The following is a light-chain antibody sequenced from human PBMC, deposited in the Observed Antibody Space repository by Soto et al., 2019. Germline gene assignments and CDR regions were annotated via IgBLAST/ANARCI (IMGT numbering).Light chain of an antibody. CDR2: LEGSGSY. J-gene: IGLJ3*02. CDR3: ETWDFNTRV. V-gene: IGLV4-60*02. Sequence: QSVLTQSSSASASLGSSVKLTCTLSSGHSSYIIAWHQQQPGKAPRYLMKLEGSGSYNKGSEVPDRFSGCSSGADRYLTISNLQFEDEADYYCETWDFNTRVFGGGTKLTVL. CDR1: SGHSSYI.